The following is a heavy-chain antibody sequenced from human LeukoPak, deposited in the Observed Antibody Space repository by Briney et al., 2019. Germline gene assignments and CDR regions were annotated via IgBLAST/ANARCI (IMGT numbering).Heavy chain of an antibody. J-gene: IGHJ3*02. CDR1: GFTFSSYG. V-gene: IGHV3-30*02. CDR2: IRYDGSKK. Sequence: GGSLRLSCAASGFTFSSYGMHWVRQAPGKGLEWVAFIRYDGSKKYYADSVKGRFTISRDNSKNTLYLQMNSLRAEDTAVYYCANSGDAFDIWGQGTMVTVSS. CDR3: ANSGDAFDI.